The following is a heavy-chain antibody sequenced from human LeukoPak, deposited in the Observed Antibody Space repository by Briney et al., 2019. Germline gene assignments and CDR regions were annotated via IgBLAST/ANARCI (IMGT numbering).Heavy chain of an antibody. J-gene: IGHJ4*02. V-gene: IGHV5-10-1*01. Sequence: GDSLRISCKGSGYDFTNYWISWLRQMPGKGLEWMGRINPSDSYTDYRPSFQGRVTISIDKSIGTAYLQWKSLKASDTAMYYCARHVQYKWPIDYWGQGTLVTVSS. CDR2: INPSDSYT. CDR1: GYDFTNYW. D-gene: IGHD1-1*01. CDR3: ARHVQYKWPIDY.